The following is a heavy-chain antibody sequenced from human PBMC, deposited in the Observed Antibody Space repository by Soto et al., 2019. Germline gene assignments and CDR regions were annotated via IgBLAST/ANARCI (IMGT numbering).Heavy chain of an antibody. CDR3: TRTYYYDSSGSPAGY. V-gene: IGHV3-23*01. D-gene: IGHD3-22*01. J-gene: IGHJ4*02. Sequence: EVQLLESGGGLVQPGGSLRLSCAASGFTFSSYAMSWVRQAPGKGLEWVSAISGSGGSTYYADSVKGRFTISRDNSKNTLYLQMNSLRAEDTAVYYCTRTYYYDSSGSPAGYWGQGTLVTVSS. CDR1: GFTFSSYA. CDR2: ISGSGGST.